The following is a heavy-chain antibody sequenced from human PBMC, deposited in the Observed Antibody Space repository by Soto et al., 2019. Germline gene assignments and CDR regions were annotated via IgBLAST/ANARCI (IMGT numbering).Heavy chain of an antibody. V-gene: IGHV1-2*02. CDR3: ARDRAYCGGDCYSFGFDP. J-gene: IGHJ5*02. CDR2: INPNSGGT. D-gene: IGHD2-21*02. Sequence: ASVKVSCKVSGYTFTGYYMHWVRQAPGQGLEWMGWINPNSGGTNYAQKFQGRVTMTRDTSISTAYMELSRLRSDDTAVYYCARDRAYCGGDCYSFGFDPWGQGTLVTVSS. CDR1: GYTFTGYY.